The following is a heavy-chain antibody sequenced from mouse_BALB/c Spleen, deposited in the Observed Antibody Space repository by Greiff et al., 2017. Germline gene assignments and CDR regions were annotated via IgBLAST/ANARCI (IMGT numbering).Heavy chain of an antibody. D-gene: IGHD3-1*01. CDR1: GYTFTSYW. CDR2: INPSTGYT. CDR3: ARDRANWFAY. J-gene: IGHJ3*01. Sequence: QVQLQQSGAELAKPGASVKMSCKASGYTFTSYWMHWVKQRPGQGLEWIGYINPSTGYTEYNQKFKDKATLTADKSSSTAYMQLSSLTSEDSAVYYCARDRANWFAYWGQGTLVTVAA. V-gene: IGHV1-7*01.